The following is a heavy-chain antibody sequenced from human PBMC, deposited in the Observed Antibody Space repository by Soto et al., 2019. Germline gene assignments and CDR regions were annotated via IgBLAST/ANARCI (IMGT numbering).Heavy chain of an antibody. Sequence: GGSLRLSCAASGFPFSSYAMSWVRQAPGKGLEWVSAISGSGGSTYYADSVKGRFTISRDNSKNTLYLQMNSLRAEDTAVYYCAKYSSGWYGLGYWGQGTLVTVSS. CDR3: AKYSSGWYGLGY. CDR1: GFPFSSYA. CDR2: ISGSGGST. D-gene: IGHD6-19*01. J-gene: IGHJ4*02. V-gene: IGHV3-23*01.